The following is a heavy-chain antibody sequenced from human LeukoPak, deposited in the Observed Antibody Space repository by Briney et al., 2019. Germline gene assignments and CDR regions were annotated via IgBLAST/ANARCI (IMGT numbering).Heavy chain of an antibody. D-gene: IGHD2-21*02. CDR3: ARGTLAYCGGDCPNWFDP. CDR2: ISAYNGNT. V-gene: IGHV1-18*01. Sequence: ASVKVSCKASGYTFTSYGISWVRQAPGQGLEWMGWISAYNGNTNYAQKLQGRVTMTTDTSTSTAYMELRSLRSDDTAVYYCARGTLAYCGGDCPNWFDPWGQGTLATVSS. J-gene: IGHJ5*02. CDR1: GYTFTSYG.